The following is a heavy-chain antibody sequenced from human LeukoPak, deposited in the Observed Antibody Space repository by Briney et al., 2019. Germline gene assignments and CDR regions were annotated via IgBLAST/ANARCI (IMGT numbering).Heavy chain of an antibody. CDR2: VYYSGRT. V-gene: IGHV4-39*01. CDR1: GGSISSSSHY. Sequence: PSETLSLTCTVSGGSISSSSHYWSWIRQPPGEGLEWIASVYYSGRTYYNPSLKSRVTISVDTSKNQFSLKLSSVTAADTAVFYSVRYVVSRSGIYYFDYWGQGTLVTVSS. J-gene: IGHJ4*02. D-gene: IGHD3-10*01. CDR3: VRYVVSRSGIYYFDY.